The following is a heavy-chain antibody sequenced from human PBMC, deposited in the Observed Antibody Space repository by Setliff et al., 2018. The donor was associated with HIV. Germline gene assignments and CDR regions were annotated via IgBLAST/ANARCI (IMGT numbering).Heavy chain of an antibody. D-gene: IGHD6-25*01. V-gene: IGHV4-61*01. CDR2: IYYSGST. CDR1: GGSVSSGSYY. Sequence: SETLSLTCTVSGGSVSSGSYYWSWIRQPPGKGLEWIGYIYYSGSTKHNPSLKSRVTISLDTSKNQFSLKLTSVTAANTAVYYCARYSPRGYTLTGPYWGQGTLVTVS. J-gene: IGHJ4*02. CDR3: ARYSPRGYTLTGPY.